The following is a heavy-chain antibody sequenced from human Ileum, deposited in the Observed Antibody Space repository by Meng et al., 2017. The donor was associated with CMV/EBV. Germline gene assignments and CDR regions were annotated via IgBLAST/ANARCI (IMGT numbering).Heavy chain of an antibody. CDR2: IHYNGQT. CDR3: ARGAGWWGV. J-gene: IGHJ4*02. CDR1: GGSMNSYY. D-gene: IGHD2-15*01. V-gene: IGHV4-59*01. Sequence: GSLSLTCTVSGGSMNSYYWSWLRQPPGKGLEWIGYIHYNGQTNYNPSLRGRVVISVDTSKNQFSLKLSSVNTADTAVYYCARGAGWWGVWGQGTLVTVSS.